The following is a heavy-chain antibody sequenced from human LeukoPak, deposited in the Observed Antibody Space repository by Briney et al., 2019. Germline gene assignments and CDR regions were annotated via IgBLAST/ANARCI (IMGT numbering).Heavy chain of an antibody. J-gene: IGHJ4*02. CDR2: INPNSGGT. CDR3: ARELRFLEWTYDY. CDR1: GYTFTGYY. D-gene: IGHD3-3*01. Sequence: ASVKVSCKASGYTFTGYYMHWVRQAPGQGLEWMGWINPNSGGTNYAQKFQGRVTMTRDTSISTAYMELSRLRSDDTAVYYCARELRFLEWTYDYWGQGTLVTVSS. V-gene: IGHV1-2*02.